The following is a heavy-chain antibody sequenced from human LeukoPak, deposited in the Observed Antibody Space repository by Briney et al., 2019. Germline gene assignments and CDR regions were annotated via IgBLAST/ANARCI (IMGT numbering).Heavy chain of an antibody. J-gene: IGHJ4*02. V-gene: IGHV1-18*01. Sequence: ASVKVPCKASGYTFTSYGISWVRQAPGQGLEWMGWISAYNGNTNYAQKLQGRVTMTTDTSTSTAYMELRSLRSDDTAVYYCASEGGNGSGSYYLYYWGQGTLVTVSS. CDR3: ASEGGNGSGSYYLYY. CDR1: GYTFTSYG. D-gene: IGHD3-10*01. CDR2: ISAYNGNT.